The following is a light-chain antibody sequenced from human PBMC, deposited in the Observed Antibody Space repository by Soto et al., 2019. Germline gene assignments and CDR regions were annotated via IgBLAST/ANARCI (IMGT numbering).Light chain of an antibody. CDR3: HQASSFPLS. V-gene: IGKV1-12*01. CDR1: QVISSW. Sequence: DIQMTQSPSSVSASVGDTVTVSCRASQVISSWLAWYQQKPGRAPNLLIYKASTSQTGVPSRFSGSGSGTDFTLTITNLQPEDFATYYCHQASSFPLSFGGGTKVDIK. J-gene: IGKJ4*01. CDR2: KAS.